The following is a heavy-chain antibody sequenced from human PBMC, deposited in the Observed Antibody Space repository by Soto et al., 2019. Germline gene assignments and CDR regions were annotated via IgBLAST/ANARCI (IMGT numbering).Heavy chain of an antibody. J-gene: IGHJ3*02. CDR3: ARGPYGDNAFDI. V-gene: IGHV1-2*02. CDR2: IAPHRDGT. Sequence: GXSVKVSCXASGYSFTYYYMHLIRQAPGQGLEWMGWIAPHRDGTEFAQKFQGRITLTGDTSTSTAYMELKGLTSADTAVYFCARGPYGDNAFDIWGQGTVVTVSS. CDR1: GYSFTYYY. D-gene: IGHD4-17*01.